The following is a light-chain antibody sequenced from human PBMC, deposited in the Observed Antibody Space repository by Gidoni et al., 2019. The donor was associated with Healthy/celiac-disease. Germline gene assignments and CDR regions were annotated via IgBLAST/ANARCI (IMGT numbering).Light chain of an antibody. J-gene: IGLJ2*01. CDR3: QAWDSSTGV. Sequence: SYELTQPPSVSVYPGQTAIITCSGDKWGDKYACWYQQKPGQSPVLVIYQDSKRPSGNPERFSGSNSGNTATLTLSGPQAMDEADYYCQAWDSSTGVFGGGTKLTVL. CDR1: KWGDKY. V-gene: IGLV3-1*01. CDR2: QDS.